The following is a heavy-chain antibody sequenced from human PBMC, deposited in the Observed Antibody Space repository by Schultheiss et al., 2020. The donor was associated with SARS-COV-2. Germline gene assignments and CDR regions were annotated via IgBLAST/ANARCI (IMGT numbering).Heavy chain of an antibody. D-gene: IGHD3-22*01. CDR1: GGSISSGGYY. V-gene: IGHV4-61*08. CDR2: IYYSGST. Sequence: SETLSLTCTVSGGSISSGGYYWSWIRQPPGKGLEWIGYIYYSGSTNYNPSLKSRVTISVDTSKNQFSLKLSSVTAADTAVYYCARGRAYYYDSSTPYYFDYWGQGTLVTVSS. CDR3: ARGRAYYYDSSTPYYFDY. J-gene: IGHJ4*02.